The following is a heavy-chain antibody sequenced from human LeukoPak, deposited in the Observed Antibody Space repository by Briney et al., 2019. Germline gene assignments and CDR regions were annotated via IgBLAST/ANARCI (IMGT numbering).Heavy chain of an antibody. V-gene: IGHV1-2*02. Sequence: ASVKVSCKASGYTFTGYYMHWVRQAPGQGLKWMGWINPNSGGTNYAQKFQGRVTMTRDTSISTAYMELSRLRSDDTAVYYCARDHYYDSSGYYYYYYYMDVWGKGTTVTVSS. J-gene: IGHJ6*03. CDR2: INPNSGGT. D-gene: IGHD3-22*01. CDR3: ARDHYYDSSGYYYYYYYMDV. CDR1: GYTFTGYY.